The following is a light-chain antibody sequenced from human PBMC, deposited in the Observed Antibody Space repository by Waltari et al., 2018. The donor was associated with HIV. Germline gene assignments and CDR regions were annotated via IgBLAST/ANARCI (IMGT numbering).Light chain of an antibody. Sequence: LIMTQSPGSLSVSPGERVTLSCRASQSVSTNLAWFQHQRGQPPRLLIFGVSSKAAGVPDIFRGSGSGTEFNLTISGLRSEDFATYYCQQYHSWPWTFGQGTKVEV. J-gene: IGKJ1*01. V-gene: IGKV3-15*01. CDR2: GVS. CDR1: QSVSTN. CDR3: QQYHSWPWT.